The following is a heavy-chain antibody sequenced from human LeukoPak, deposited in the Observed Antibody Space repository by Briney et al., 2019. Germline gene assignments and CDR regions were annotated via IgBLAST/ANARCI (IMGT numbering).Heavy chain of an antibody. CDR1: GGSISSDY. CDR3: ARRRSATSSRDY. CDR2: IYISGNT. V-gene: IGHV4-59*08. D-gene: IGHD2-15*01. J-gene: IGHJ4*02. Sequence: SETLSLTCTVSGGSISSDYWSWIRQPPGKGLEWIGYIYISGNTNYNPSLKSRVTISIDTSKNQFSLRLTSVTAADTAVYYCARRRSATSSRDYWGQGTLVTVSS.